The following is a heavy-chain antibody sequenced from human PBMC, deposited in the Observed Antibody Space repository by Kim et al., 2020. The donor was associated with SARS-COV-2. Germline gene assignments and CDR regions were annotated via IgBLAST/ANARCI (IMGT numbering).Heavy chain of an antibody. CDR2: IWYDGSDK. D-gene: IGHD2-2*03. CDR3: ARGTRWIPDNWFDP. V-gene: IGHV3-33*01. Sequence: GGSLRLSCAASGFTLSSYGMHWVRQAPSKGLQWVAVIWYDGSDKNYADSVKGRFTISRDISKNTLYLQMNTLRVEDTAVYYCARGTRWIPDNWFDPWGQG. CDR1: GFTLSSYG. J-gene: IGHJ5*02.